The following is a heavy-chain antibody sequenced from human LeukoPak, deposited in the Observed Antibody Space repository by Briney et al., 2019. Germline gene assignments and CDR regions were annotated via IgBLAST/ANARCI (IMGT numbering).Heavy chain of an antibody. CDR1: GFTFSNYW. J-gene: IGHJ4*02. CDR3: ARAPGNRNLDY. CDR2: IKQDGSEK. Sequence: GGSLRLSCAASGFTFSNYWMSWVRQAPGKGLEWVANIKQDGSEKYYVDSVEGRFIISRDNAKNSLYLQMNNLRAEDTAVYYCARAPGNRNLDYWGQGTLVTVSS. V-gene: IGHV3-7*01.